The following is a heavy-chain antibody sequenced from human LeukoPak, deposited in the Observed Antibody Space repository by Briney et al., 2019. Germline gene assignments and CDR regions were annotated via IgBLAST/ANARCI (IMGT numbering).Heavy chain of an antibody. CDR3: AKARVYYYYYYMDV. CDR1: GFTFSSYG. Sequence: GGSLRLSCAASGFTFSSYGMHWVRQAPGKGLEWVAVISYDGSNKYYADSVKGRFTISRDNSKNTLYLQMNSLRAEDTAVYYCAKARVYYYYYYMDVWGKGTTVTVSS. J-gene: IGHJ6*03. CDR2: ISYDGSNK. V-gene: IGHV3-30*18.